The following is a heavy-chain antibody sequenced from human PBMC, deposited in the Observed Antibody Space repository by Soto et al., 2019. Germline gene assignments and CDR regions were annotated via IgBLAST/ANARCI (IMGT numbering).Heavy chain of an antibody. D-gene: IGHD2-15*01. CDR3: ARDQVVVAASPDFDY. CDR1: GFTFSSYS. J-gene: IGHJ4*02. V-gene: IGHV3-21*01. Sequence: EVQLVESGGGLVKPGGSLRLSCAASGFTFSSYSMNWVRQAPGKGLEWVSSISSSSSYIYYADSVKGRFTISRDNAKNSLYLQMNSLRAEDTAVYYCARDQVVVAASPDFDYWGQGTLVTVSS. CDR2: ISSSSSYI.